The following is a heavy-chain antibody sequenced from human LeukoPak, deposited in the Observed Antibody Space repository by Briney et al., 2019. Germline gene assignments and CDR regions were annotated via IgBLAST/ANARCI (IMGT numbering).Heavy chain of an antibody. CDR1: GFTFSSYA. CDR2: ISYDGSNK. CDR3: ARSWYFDY. J-gene: IGHJ4*02. Sequence: GGSLRLSCAASGFTFSSYAMHWVRQAPGKGLEWVAVISYDGSNKYYADSVKGRFTISRDNSKNTLYLRMNSLRAEDTAVYYCARSWYFDYWGQGTLVTVSS. V-gene: IGHV3-30-3*01.